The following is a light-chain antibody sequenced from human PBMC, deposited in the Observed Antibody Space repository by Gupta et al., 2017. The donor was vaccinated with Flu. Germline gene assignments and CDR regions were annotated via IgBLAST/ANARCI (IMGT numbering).Light chain of an antibody. Sequence: SSDVSVINYVARYQHYPGKAPKLVIYDVSKRPSGVPDRFSGSKSGNTAALTSSGLQADDEADYYCCSFSSKYTTRVFGGGTKLTVV. CDR3: CSFSSKYTTRV. J-gene: IGLJ2*01. CDR2: DVS. CDR1: SSDVSVINY. V-gene: IGLV2-11*01.